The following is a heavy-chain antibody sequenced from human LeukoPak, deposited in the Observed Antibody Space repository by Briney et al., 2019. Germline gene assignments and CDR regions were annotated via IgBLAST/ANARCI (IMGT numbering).Heavy chain of an antibody. J-gene: IGHJ5*02. CDR2: IYTSGST. CDR3: ARGRRITMIVVVITHWFDP. V-gene: IGHV4-4*07. D-gene: IGHD3-22*01. CDR1: GGSISSYY. Sequence: NPSETLSLTCTVSGGSISSYYWSWLRQPAGKGLEWIGRIYTSGSTNYNPSLKSRVTMSVDTSKNQFSLKLSSVTAADTAVYYCARGRRITMIVVVITHWFDPWGQGTLVTVSS.